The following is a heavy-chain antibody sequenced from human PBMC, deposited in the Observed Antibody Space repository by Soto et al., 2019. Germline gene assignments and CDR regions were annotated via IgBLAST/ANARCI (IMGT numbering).Heavy chain of an antibody. D-gene: IGHD3-3*01. J-gene: IGHJ6*02. CDR2: FSGSGGNI. CDR3: AKDPPWTVGPLAMDV. V-gene: IGHV3-23*01. Sequence: LRLSCVASGFTFRTHAMRWVRQAPGKGLEWVSTFSGSGGNIYYAESVKGRLTISRDDSKNTLYLHMNSLRVEDTAVYYCAKDPPWTVGPLAMDVWGQGTTVTVSS. CDR1: GFTFRTHA.